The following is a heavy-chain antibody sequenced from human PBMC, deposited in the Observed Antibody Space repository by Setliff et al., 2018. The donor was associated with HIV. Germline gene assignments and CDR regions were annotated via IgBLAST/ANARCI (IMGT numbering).Heavy chain of an antibody. CDR2: IDHSGST. J-gene: IGHJ5*02. CDR1: GGSFNDYY. V-gene: IGHV4-34*01. D-gene: IGHD5-18*01. Sequence: PSETLSLTCAVYGGSFNDYYWTWIRQPPGKGLEWIGEIDHSGSTKYHASLKSRVTISVDTSKNQFSLKLSSVTAADTAVYYCARDGRYSFGYNWFDPWGQGTLVTVSS. CDR3: ARDGRYSFGYNWFDP.